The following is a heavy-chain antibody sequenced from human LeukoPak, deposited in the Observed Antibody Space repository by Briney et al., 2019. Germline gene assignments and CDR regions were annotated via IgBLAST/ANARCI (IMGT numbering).Heavy chain of an antibody. CDR3: ARDVDSQDYFHY. CDR1: GFTFSNYA. J-gene: IGHJ4*02. D-gene: IGHD3-9*01. V-gene: IGHV3-23*01. CDR2: ISGSGGST. Sequence: GGSLRLSCAASGFTFSNYAMGWVRQAPGKGLEWVSGISGSGGSTYYAGSAKGRFTISRDNVKNTLFLQMNSLRAEDTAVYYCARDVDSQDYFHYWGQGTLVTVSS.